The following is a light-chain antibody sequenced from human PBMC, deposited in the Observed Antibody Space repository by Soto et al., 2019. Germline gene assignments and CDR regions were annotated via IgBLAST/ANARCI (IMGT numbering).Light chain of an antibody. V-gene: IGKV1-5*03. CDR2: KAF. Sequence: IHMAQSPSTLSASVGDRVTNTCRASQSISSWLAWYQQKPGKAPKLLIYKAFSLESGVPSRFSGSGSGTEFTLTISSLQPDDFATYYCQQYNSYWTFGQGTKV. CDR3: QQYNSYWT. J-gene: IGKJ1*01. CDR1: QSISSW.